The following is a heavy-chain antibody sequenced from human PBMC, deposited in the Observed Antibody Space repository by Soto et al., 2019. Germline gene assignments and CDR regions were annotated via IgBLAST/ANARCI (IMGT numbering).Heavy chain of an antibody. CDR2: INSDGSST. D-gene: IGHD4-17*01. Sequence: GGSLRLSCAASGFTFSSYWMHWVRQAPGKGLVWVSRINSDGSSTSYADSVKGRFTISRDNAKNTLYLQMNSLRAEDTAVYYCARPYGDENQNWFDPWGQGTLVTVSS. J-gene: IGHJ5*02. CDR3: ARPYGDENQNWFDP. V-gene: IGHV3-74*01. CDR1: GFTFSSYW.